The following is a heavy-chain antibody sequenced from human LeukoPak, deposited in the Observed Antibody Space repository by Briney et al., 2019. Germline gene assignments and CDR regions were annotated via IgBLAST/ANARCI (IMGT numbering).Heavy chain of an antibody. V-gene: IGHV3-15*01. CDR1: GFTFSNAW. CDR2: IKSKTDGGTT. CDR3: TTGLEMATIRDY. Sequence: GGSLRLYCAASGFTFSNAWMSWDRQAPGKGLEWVGRIKSKTDGGTTDYAAPVKGRFTISRDDSKNTLYLQMNSLKTEDTAVYYCTTGLEMATIRDYWGQGTLVTVSS. D-gene: IGHD5-24*01. J-gene: IGHJ4*02.